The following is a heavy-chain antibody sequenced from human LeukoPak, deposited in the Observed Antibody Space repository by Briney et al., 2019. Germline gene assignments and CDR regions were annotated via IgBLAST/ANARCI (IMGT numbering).Heavy chain of an antibody. CDR2: IRGSGSGGSA. J-gene: IGHJ6*03. D-gene: IGHD3-10*01. CDR3: AKDLGGSGSSRDPDYYYYMDV. V-gene: IGHV3-23*01. CDR1: GFTFSSYG. Sequence: GGSLRLSCAASGFTFSSYGMSWVRQAPGKGLEWVSGIRGSGSGGSAYYADSVKGRFTISRDDSKNTLYLQMNSLRAEDTAVYYCAKDLGGSGSSRDPDYYYYMDVWGKGTTVTVSS.